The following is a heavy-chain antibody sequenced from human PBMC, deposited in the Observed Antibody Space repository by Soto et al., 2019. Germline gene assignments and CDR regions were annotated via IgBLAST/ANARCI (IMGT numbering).Heavy chain of an antibody. J-gene: IGHJ3*02. CDR1: GYTFTYRY. D-gene: IGHD6-13*01. CDR3: ARASERIAAAGPDAFDI. Sequence: SVKVSCKASGYTFTYRYLHWARQAPGQALEWMGWITPFNGNTNYAQKFQDRVTITRDRSMSTAYMELSSLRSEDTAMYYCARASERIAAAGPDAFDIWGQGTMVTVSS. CDR2: ITPFNGNT. V-gene: IGHV1-45*02.